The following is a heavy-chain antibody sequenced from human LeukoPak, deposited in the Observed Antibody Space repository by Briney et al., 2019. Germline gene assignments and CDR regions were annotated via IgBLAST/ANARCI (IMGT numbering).Heavy chain of an antibody. CDR2: ISSRSSNI. V-gene: IGHV3-21*01. J-gene: IGHJ4*02. CDR3: ARALYYDILTNYQSDTYYFDY. Sequence: PGGSLRLSCAASGFSFGAYSMNWVRQAPGKGLEWVSSISSRSSNIYYADSMKGRFTVSRDNAKNSLYLQRDSLRAEDTAVYYCARALYYDILTNYQSDTYYFDYWGQGTLLTVSS. D-gene: IGHD3-9*01. CDR1: GFSFGAYS.